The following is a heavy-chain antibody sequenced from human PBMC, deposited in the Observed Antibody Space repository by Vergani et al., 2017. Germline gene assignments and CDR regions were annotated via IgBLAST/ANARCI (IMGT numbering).Heavy chain of an antibody. V-gene: IGHV1-69*01. CDR2: IIPIFGTA. Sequence: QVQLVQSGAEVKKPGSSVKVSCKASGGTFSSYAISWVRQAPGQGLEWMGGIIPIFGTANYAQKFQGRVTITADESTSTAYMELSSLRSEDTAVYYCARPFDIVVVPAANQPGPGAFDIWGQGTMVTVSS. D-gene: IGHD2-2*01. CDR3: ARPFDIVVVPAANQPGPGAFDI. CDR1: GGTFSSYA. J-gene: IGHJ3*02.